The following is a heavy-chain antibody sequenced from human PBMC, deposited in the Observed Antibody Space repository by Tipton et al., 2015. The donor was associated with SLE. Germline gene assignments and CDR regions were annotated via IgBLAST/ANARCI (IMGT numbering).Heavy chain of an antibody. D-gene: IGHD3/OR15-3a*01. Sequence: TLSLTCNVSGGPITSYYWSWIRQPPGKGLEWIGYIYYSGNTNYNPFLESRVTISVDTTRSQFSLKLSSVTAADTAVYYCARHRDWGRGYFDYWGQGTLVTVSS. CDR2: IYYSGNT. V-gene: IGHV4-59*08. CDR3: ARHRDWGRGYFDY. J-gene: IGHJ4*02. CDR1: GGPITSYY.